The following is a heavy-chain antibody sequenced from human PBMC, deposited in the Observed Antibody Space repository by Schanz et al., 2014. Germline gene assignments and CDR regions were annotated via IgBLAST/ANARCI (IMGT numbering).Heavy chain of an antibody. J-gene: IGHJ1*01. V-gene: IGHV3-9*01. Sequence: EVQLVESGGGLVQPGRSLRLSCVASGFRFDDYAMHWVRQAPGKGLEWVSGMSWNAGSLGYGDSVKGRFTISRDNAKNSLYLRMNRLRAEDAALCYCARDTAQACVRPSCFEDFQHWGQGALVTVSS. CDR2: MSWNAGSL. CDR1: GFRFDDYA. CDR3: ARDTAQACVRPSCFEDFQH. D-gene: IGHD2-2*01.